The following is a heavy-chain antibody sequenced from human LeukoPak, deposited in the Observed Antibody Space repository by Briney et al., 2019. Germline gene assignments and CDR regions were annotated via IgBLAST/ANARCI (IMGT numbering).Heavy chain of an antibody. J-gene: IGHJ6*02. CDR2: IIPIFGIA. Sequence: SVKVSCKASGGTFSSYAISWVRQAPGQGHEWMGRIIPIFGIANYAQKFQGRVTITADKSTSTAYMELSSLRSEDTAVYYCASWFRYCSGGSCYNGMDVWGQGTTVTVSS. V-gene: IGHV1-69*04. CDR3: ASWFRYCSGGSCYNGMDV. D-gene: IGHD2-15*01. CDR1: GGTFSSYA.